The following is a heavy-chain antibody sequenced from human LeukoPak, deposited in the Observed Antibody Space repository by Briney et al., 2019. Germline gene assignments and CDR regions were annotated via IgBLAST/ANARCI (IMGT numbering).Heavy chain of an antibody. Sequence: ASVNVSCKASGYTFTGYYLHWVRQAPGQGLEWMGWINPNSGVTNYAQKFQGRVTLTRDTSITTAYMELSRLNSDDTAVYYCARDVSRSRDYWGQGTLVTVSS. CDR1: GYTFTGYY. D-gene: IGHD2-8*01. J-gene: IGHJ4*02. V-gene: IGHV1-2*02. CDR3: ARDVSRSRDY. CDR2: INPNSGVT.